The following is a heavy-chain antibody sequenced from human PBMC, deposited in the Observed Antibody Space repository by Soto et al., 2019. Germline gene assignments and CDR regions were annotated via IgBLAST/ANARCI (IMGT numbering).Heavy chain of an antibody. CDR1: GRSLCSSPYY. J-gene: IGHJ4*02. CDR3: ARRRSSWALDY. Sequence: YGRSLCSSPYYWGWLSQTQRKGLEWIGSIYYSGSTYYNPSLKSRVTISVDTSKNQFSLKLSSVTAAETALYYWARRRSSWALDYWGQGTLFIVS. CDR2: IYYSGST. D-gene: IGHD6-13*01. V-gene: IGHV4-39*01.